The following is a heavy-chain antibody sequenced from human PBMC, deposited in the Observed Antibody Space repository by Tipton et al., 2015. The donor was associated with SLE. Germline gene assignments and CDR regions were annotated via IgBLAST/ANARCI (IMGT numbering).Heavy chain of an antibody. D-gene: IGHD3-16*01. J-gene: IGHJ6*02. CDR1: GNNFNNYW. CDR3: AREVPSMEVTPYDYRYYGLDV. Sequence: QSGPEVKKPGESLKISCKGSGNNFNNYWIGWVRQMPGKGLEWMGIIHPGDSDTRYSPSLQGQVTISADKSIRTAYLQWSSLKASDTAMYYCAREVPSMEVTPYDYRYYGLDVWGQGTTAIVSS. CDR2: IHPGDSDT. V-gene: IGHV5-51*03.